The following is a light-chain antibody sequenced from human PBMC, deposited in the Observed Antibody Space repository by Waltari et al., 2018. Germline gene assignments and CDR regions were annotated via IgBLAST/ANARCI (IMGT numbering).Light chain of an antibody. V-gene: IGKV1-39*01. CDR1: QSSSSY. CDR3: QQSYSTPWT. Sequence: DIQMTQSPSSLSASVVDRVTITCRASQSSSSYLNWYQQKPGKAPKLLIYAASSLQSGVPSRFSGSGSGTDFTLTISSLQPEDFATYYCQQSYSTPWTFGQGTKVEIK. J-gene: IGKJ1*01. CDR2: AAS.